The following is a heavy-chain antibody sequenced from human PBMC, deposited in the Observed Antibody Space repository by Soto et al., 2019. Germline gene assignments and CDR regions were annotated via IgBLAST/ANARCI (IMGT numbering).Heavy chain of an antibody. Sequence: PGGSLRLSCAASGFTVGNKHMSWVRQAPGKGPEWVSTFYSGGSTYYADSVKGRFTISRDTSKNTLSLQMNSLRAEDTAVYYCARADRSAFDIWGQGTMVTVSS. J-gene: IGHJ3*02. CDR1: GFTVGNKH. CDR2: FYSGGST. CDR3: ARADRSAFDI. V-gene: IGHV3-66*01.